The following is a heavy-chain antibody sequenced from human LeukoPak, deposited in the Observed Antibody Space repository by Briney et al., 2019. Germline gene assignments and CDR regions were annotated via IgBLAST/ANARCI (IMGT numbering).Heavy chain of an antibody. V-gene: IGHV3-23*01. CDR3: AKRGVVIRVILVGFHKEAYYFDS. CDR1: GITLSNYG. CDR2: ISGSGGST. Sequence: PGGSLRLSCAASGITLSNYGMSWVRQAPGKGLEWVAGISGSGGSTNYADSVKGRFTISRDNPKDTLFLRMKSLRAEDTAVYFCAKRGVVIRVILVGFHKEAYYFDSWGQGALVTVSS. J-gene: IGHJ4*02. D-gene: IGHD3-22*01.